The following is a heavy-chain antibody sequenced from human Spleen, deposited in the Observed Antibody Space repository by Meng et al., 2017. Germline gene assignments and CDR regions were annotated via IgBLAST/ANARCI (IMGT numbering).Heavy chain of an antibody. CDR2: IYHSGST. J-gene: IGHJ3*01. CDR3: ARDVRPNPGEMLTFDL. D-gene: IGHD3-16*01. CDR1: GGSITSSDW. V-gene: IGHV4-4*02. Sequence: SETLSLTCAVSGGSITSSDWWSWVRQPPGKGLEWIGEIYHSGSTNYNPALKSRLIMSVDKSKNRFSLKLTSVTAADTAVYYCARDVRPNPGEMLTFDLWGQGTMVTVSS.